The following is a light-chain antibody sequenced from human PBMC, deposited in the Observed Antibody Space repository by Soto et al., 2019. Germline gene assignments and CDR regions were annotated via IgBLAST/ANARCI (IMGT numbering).Light chain of an antibody. V-gene: IGKV1-39*01. CDR2: ATS. J-gene: IGKJ1*01. Sequence: DIQMTQSPSSLSASVGDRVTITCRASQSISSYLNWYQQKPGRPPKLLMYATSTLHSGVPSRFSGSGSGTDFTLTISSLQPEDFVTYYCQQSHSAPRTFGQGTKVDI. CDR3: QQSHSAPRT. CDR1: QSISSY.